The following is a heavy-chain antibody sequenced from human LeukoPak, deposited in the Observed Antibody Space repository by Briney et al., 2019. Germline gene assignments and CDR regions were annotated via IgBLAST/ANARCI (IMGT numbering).Heavy chain of an antibody. Sequence: ASVEVSCKASGYSFTDYAMHWVRQAPGQRLEWMGWINAANGSTKYSQKFQGRVTITRDTSASRAYMELSSLRSEDTAVYYRAGTYYYDSSGYYPAFDYWGQGTLVTVSS. CDR2: INAANGST. J-gene: IGHJ4*02. V-gene: IGHV1-3*01. CDR1: GYSFTDYA. D-gene: IGHD3-22*01. CDR3: AGTYYYDSSGYYPAFDY.